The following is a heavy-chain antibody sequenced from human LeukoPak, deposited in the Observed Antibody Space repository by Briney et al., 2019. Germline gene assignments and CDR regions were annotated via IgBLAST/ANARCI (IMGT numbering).Heavy chain of an antibody. D-gene: IGHD3-22*01. J-gene: IGHJ4*02. Sequence: PGGSLRLSCTASGFTFSSLAMHWVRQAPGKGLEWVSGISGSGDATYYADSVRGWFTVSRDNSKNTLYLQMSNLRAEDTALYFCARVLSIGFHYDYWGPGTLVTVSS. CDR1: GFTFSSLA. CDR3: ARVLSIGFHYDY. V-gene: IGHV3-23*01. CDR2: ISGSGDAT.